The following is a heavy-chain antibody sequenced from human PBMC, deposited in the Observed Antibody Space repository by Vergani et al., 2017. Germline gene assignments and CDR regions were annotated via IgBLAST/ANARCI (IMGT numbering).Heavy chain of an antibody. Sequence: QVQLVQSGAEVKKPGASVKVSCKASGYTFTSYGISWVRQAPGQGLEWMGWISAYNGNTNYAQKLQGRVTMTTDTSTSTAYMELRSLRSDDTAVYYCARDYRDFWSGYSTWDYYYGMDVWGQGTTVTVSS. CDR1: GYTFTSYG. D-gene: IGHD3-3*01. CDR2: ISAYNGNT. V-gene: IGHV1-18*01. J-gene: IGHJ6*02. CDR3: ARDYRDFWSGYSTWDYYYGMDV.